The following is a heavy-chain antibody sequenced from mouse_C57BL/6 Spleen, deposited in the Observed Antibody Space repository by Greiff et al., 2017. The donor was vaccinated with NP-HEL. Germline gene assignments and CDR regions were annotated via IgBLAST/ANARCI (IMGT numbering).Heavy chain of an antibody. CDR3: ARSNYDYAWFAY. CDR2: IYPNSGGT. D-gene: IGHD2-4*01. Sequence: QVQLQQPGAELVKPGASVKLSCKASGYTFTSYWMHWVKQRPGRGLEWIGRIYPNSGGTKYNEKFKSKATLTVDKPSSTAYMKLSRLTSEDSAVYYGARSNYDYAWFAYWGQGTLVTVSA. CDR1: GYTFTSYW. V-gene: IGHV1-72*01. J-gene: IGHJ3*01.